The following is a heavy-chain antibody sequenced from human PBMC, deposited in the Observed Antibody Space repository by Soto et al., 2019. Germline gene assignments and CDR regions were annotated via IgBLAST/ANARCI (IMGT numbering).Heavy chain of an antibody. V-gene: IGHV4-4*07. CDR2: IYTSGRT. D-gene: IGHD3-22*01. CDR3: ARVLGRAFTTHDAFDI. J-gene: IGHJ3*02. CDR1: GGSISSYY. Sequence: SETLSLTCTVSGGSISSYYWSWIRQPAGKGLEWIGRIYTSGRTNYNPSLKSRVTMSVDTSKNQFSLKLSSVTAADTAVYYCARVLGRAFTTHDAFDIWGQGTMVTVSS.